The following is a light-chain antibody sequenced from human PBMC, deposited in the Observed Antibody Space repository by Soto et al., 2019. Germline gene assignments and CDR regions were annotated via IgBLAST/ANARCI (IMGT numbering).Light chain of an antibody. Sequence: DIQVTQSPSSLSASVGDRVTITCRASQDIKNYLNWYQRKPGTAPRLLIYAASNLHSGVPSTFSASGSGTAFALNISSLQADDFGTYYCQQGFSLPWTFGQGTKVEVK. J-gene: IGKJ1*01. CDR3: QQGFSLPWT. V-gene: IGKV1-39*01. CDR2: AAS. CDR1: QDIKNY.